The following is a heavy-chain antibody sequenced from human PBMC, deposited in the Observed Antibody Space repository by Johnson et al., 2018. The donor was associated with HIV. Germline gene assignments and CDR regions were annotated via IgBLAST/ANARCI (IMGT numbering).Heavy chain of an antibody. Sequence: QVQLVESGGGVVQPGRSLRLSCAASGFTFSSYAMHWVRQAPGKGLEWVAVISYDGSNKYYADSVKGRFTISRDNSKNTLYLQMNSLRAEDMAVYYCARARGDFWSGYPAFDIWGQGTMVTVSS. V-gene: IGHV3-30-3*01. CDR3: ARARGDFWSGYPAFDI. CDR1: GFTFSSYA. CDR2: ISYDGSNK. J-gene: IGHJ3*02. D-gene: IGHD3-3*01.